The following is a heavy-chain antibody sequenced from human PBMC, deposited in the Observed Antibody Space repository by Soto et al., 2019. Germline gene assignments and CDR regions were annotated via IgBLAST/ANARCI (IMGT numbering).Heavy chain of an antibody. V-gene: IGHV4-61*08. CDR3: ARDVIVVVPAAQNYYGMDV. Sequence: SETLSLTCTVSGASVSIGGYYWSWIRQPPGRGWEWIGYIYYSGSTNYNPSLKSRVTISVDTSKNQFSLKLSSVTAADTAVYYCARDVIVVVPAAQNYYGMDVWGQGTTVTVSS. CDR2: IYYSGST. D-gene: IGHD2-2*01. J-gene: IGHJ6*02. CDR1: GASVSIGGYY.